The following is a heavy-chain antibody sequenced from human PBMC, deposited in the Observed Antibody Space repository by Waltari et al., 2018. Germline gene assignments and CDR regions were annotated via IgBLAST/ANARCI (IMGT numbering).Heavy chain of an antibody. J-gene: IGHJ3*01. V-gene: IGHV4-39*01. Sequence: VGIRQPPGQGREGIGTMSYSGATYSSPSLNSRVTISRDTSKNQLSLKLASMTAADTAVYFCATYLGASLGTAAFDVWGQGTMVTVSS. D-gene: IGHD1-1*01. CDR2: MSYSGAT. CDR3: ATYLGASLGTAAFDV.